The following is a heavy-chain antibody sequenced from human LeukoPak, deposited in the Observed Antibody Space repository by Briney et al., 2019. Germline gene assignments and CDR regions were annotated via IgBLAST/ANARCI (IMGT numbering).Heavy chain of an antibody. CDR3: ATQQLVRFVLRFQH. J-gene: IGHJ1*01. CDR2: FDPEDGET. D-gene: IGHD6-13*01. Sequence: ASVKVSCLVSGYTLTELSMHWVRQAPGNGLEWMGRFDPEDGETIYAQKFQGRVTMTEDTSTNTAYMELSSLRSEDTAVYYCATQQLVRFVLRFQHWGQGTLVTVSS. CDR1: GYTLTELS. V-gene: IGHV1-24*01.